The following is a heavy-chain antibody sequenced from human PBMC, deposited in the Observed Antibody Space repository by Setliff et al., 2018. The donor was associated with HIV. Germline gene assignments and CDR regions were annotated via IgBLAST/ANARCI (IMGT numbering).Heavy chain of an antibody. CDR2: SRNKANRYNT. J-gene: IGHJ4*02. D-gene: IGHD3-22*01. V-gene: IGHV3-72*01. CDR1: GFTFSDHS. Sequence: GGSLRLSCAASGFTFSDHSMDWVRQAPGKGLEWVGRSRNKANRYNTEYAASGKGRSTITRDDSKTSRYLQMNSLKTEDTAVYYCARLLGYSDDSSGYTHFDYWGQGTRVTFSS. CDR3: ARLLGYSDDSSGYTHFDY.